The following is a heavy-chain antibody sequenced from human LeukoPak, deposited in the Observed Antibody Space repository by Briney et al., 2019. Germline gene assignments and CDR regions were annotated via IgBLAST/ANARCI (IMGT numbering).Heavy chain of an antibody. D-gene: IGHD3-9*01. CDR2: ISAYNGNT. J-gene: IGHJ2*01. CDR3: ARDGQYYDILTGYPYWYFDL. CDR1: GYTFTSYG. Sequence: GASVKVSCKASGYTFTSYGISWVRQAPGQGLEWMGWISAYNGNTNYAQKLQGRVTMTTDTSTSTAYMELRSLRSDDTAVYYCARDGQYYDILTGYPYWYFDLWGRGTLVTVSS. V-gene: IGHV1-18*01.